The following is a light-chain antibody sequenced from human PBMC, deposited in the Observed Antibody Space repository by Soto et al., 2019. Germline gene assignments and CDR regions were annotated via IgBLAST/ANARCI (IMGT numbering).Light chain of an antibody. Sequence: DFPMTQSPSSLSASVGDRVTITCRASQSISSYLNWYQQKPGKAPKLLIYAASTLQSAVPSRFSGSGSGTDFTLTISSLQPEDFATYYCQQSYSTPYTFGQGTKLEIK. CDR2: AAS. CDR1: QSISSY. V-gene: IGKV1-39*01. J-gene: IGKJ2*01. CDR3: QQSYSTPYT.